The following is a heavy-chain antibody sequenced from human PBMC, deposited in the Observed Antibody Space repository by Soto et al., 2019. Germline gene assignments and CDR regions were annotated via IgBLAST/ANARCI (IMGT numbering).Heavy chain of an antibody. CDR2: INSSGST. CDR3: SRRAPEGFDP. CDR1: GGSFGGSAYY. V-gene: IGHV4-39*01. Sequence: SETLSLTCTVSGGSFGGSAYYWGWIRRAPGKRLEWIGSINSSGSTFSNPSLKSRVTLSVDTSKNQFSLKLTSVTAADTALYYCSRRAPEGFDPWGQGTLVTVSS. J-gene: IGHJ5*02.